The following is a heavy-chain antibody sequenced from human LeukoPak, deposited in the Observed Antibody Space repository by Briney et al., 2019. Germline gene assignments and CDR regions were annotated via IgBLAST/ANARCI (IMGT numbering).Heavy chain of an antibody. CDR2: INHSGST. Sequence: PSETLSLTCAVYGGSFSGYYWSWIRQPPGKGLEWIGEINHSGSTNYNPSLKSRVTISVDTSRNQFSLKLSSVTAADTAVYYCASALLWFGPRFDPWGQGTLVTVSS. D-gene: IGHD3-10*01. V-gene: IGHV4-34*01. CDR3: ASALLWFGPRFDP. J-gene: IGHJ5*02. CDR1: GGSFSGYY.